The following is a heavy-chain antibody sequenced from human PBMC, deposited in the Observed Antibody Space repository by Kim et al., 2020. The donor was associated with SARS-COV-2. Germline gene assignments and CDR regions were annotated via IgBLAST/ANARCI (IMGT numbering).Heavy chain of an antibody. D-gene: IGHD3-22*01. V-gene: IGHV3-11*06. CDR3: ARASSPEYYYDSSGYWGY. J-gene: IGHJ4*02. Sequence: RRRFTISRDNAKNSLYLQMNSLRAEDTAVYYCARASSPEYYYDSSGYWGYWGQGTLVTVSS.